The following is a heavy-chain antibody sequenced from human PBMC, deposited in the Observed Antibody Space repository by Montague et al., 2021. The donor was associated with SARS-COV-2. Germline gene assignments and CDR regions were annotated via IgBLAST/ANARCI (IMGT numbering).Heavy chain of an antibody. CDR1: GGFISSRSYY. Sequence: TLSLTCTVSGGFISSRSYYWGWVRQHPGKGLEWIGYIYYSGSTYYXXXLKSRVTISVDTSKNQFSLKLSSVTAADTAVYYCARVHIVVVTAMRYFDLWGRGTLVTVSS. CDR2: IYYSGST. D-gene: IGHD2-21*02. J-gene: IGHJ2*01. V-gene: IGHV4-31*03. CDR3: ARVHIVVVTAMRYFDL.